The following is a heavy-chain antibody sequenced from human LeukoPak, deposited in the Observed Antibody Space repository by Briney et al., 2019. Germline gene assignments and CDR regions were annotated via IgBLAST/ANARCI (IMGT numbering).Heavy chain of an antibody. J-gene: IGHJ4*02. CDR3: AKENYDSSGYPTEYYFDY. CDR2: ISGSGGST. CDR1: GFTFSSYA. D-gene: IGHD3-22*01. V-gene: IGHV3-23*01. Sequence: GGSLRLSCAASGFTFSSYAMSWVRQAPGKGLEWVSAISGSGGSTYYADSVKGRFTISRDNSKNTLYLQMNSLRAEDTAVYYCAKENYDSSGYPTEYYFDYWGQGTLVTVPS.